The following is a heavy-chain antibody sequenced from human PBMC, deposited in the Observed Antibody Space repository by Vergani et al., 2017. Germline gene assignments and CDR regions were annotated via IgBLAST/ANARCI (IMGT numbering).Heavy chain of an antibody. CDR2: IYWDDDK. CDR3: AHIFPVSSWPTFDY. J-gene: IGHJ4*02. D-gene: IGHD6-13*01. Sequence: QITLKESGPTLVKPTQTLTLTCTFSGFSLSTSGVGVGWIRQPPGKVLEWLALIYWDDDKRYSPSLKSRLTITKDTTKNQVVLTMTNMDPVDTATYYCAHIFPVSSWPTFDYWGQGTLVTVSS. CDR1: GFSLSTSGVG. V-gene: IGHV2-5*02.